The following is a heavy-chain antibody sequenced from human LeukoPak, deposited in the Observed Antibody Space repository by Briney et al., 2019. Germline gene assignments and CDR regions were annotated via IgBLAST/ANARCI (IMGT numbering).Heavy chain of an antibody. CDR1: GFTFSSFN. Sequence: GGSLRLSCAPSGFTFSSFNMHWVRQRPDKGLEWVAFIKFDGSQKYYADSVRGRFTVSRYNSRNMLYLQLDSLRDDDTAVYYCARRLHDSGSYSADYWGQGTLVTVPS. V-gene: IGHV3-30*02. CDR2: IKFDGSQK. D-gene: IGHD3-10*01. J-gene: IGHJ4*02. CDR3: ARRLHDSGSYSADY.